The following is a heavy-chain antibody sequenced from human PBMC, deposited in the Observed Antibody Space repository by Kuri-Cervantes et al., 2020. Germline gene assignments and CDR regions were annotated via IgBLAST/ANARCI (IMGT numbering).Heavy chain of an antibody. CDR2: ISYDGSNK. V-gene: IGHV3-30*18. D-gene: IGHD2-15*01. J-gene: IGHJ4*02. CDR3: AKGGKGLYLDY. CDR1: GFTFSSYG. Sequence: GESLRLSCAASGFTFSSYGMHWVRQAPGKGLEWVAVISYDGSNKYYADSVKSRFTIPRDNSNNTLYLQMNSLRAEDTAVYYCAKGGKGLYLDYWGQGTLVTVSS.